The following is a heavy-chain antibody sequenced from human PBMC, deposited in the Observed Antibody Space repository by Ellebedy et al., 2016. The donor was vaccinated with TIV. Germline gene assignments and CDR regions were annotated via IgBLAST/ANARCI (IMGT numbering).Heavy chain of an antibody. CDR2: ISHSGSA. J-gene: IGHJ4*02. CDR1: GYSIRSGYY. V-gene: IGHV4-38-2*02. D-gene: IGHD3-10*01. Sequence: MPSETLSLTCTVSGYSIRSGYYWGWIRQPPGKGLEWIASISHSGSAYYNPSLKSRVTISVDTSKNQFSLKLDSVTAADTAVFYCATVRTGFGDPLDHWGQGTLVTVSS. CDR3: ATVRTGFGDPLDH.